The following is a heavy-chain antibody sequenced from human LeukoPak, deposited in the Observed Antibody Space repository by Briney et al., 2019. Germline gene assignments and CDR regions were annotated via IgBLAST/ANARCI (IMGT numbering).Heavy chain of an antibody. CDR3: ARVFRSVVITTDAFDI. Sequence: PGGSLRLSCAASGFTFSSYEMNWVRQAPGKGLEWVAVISYDGSNKYYADSVKGRFTISRDNSKNTLYLQMDSLRAEDTAVYYCARVFRSVVITTDAFDIWGQGTMVTVSS. CDR2: ISYDGSNK. D-gene: IGHD3-22*01. V-gene: IGHV3-30*19. J-gene: IGHJ3*02. CDR1: GFTFSSYE.